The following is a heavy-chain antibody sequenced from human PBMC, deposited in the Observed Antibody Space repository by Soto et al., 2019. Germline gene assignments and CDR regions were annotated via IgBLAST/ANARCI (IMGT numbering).Heavy chain of an antibody. CDR1: GYTFTSYA. V-gene: IGHV1-3*01. D-gene: IGHD3-10*01. CDR2: INAGNGNT. CDR3: ARDLTIGMDV. Sequence: QVQLVQSGAEVKKPGASVKVSCKASGYTFTSYAMHWVRQAPGQRLEWMGWINAGNGNTKYSQKFQGRVTLTRDTSASTAYMEPSSLRSEDTAVYYCARDLTIGMDVWGQGTTVTVSS. J-gene: IGHJ6*02.